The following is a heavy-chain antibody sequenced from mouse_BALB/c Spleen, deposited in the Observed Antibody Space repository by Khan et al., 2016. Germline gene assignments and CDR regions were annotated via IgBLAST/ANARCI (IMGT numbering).Heavy chain of an antibody. D-gene: IGHD2-14*01. CDR3: ARNGNRYERTWFAY. CDR2: ISYSGST. V-gene: IGHV3-2*02. CDR1: GYSITSDYA. Sequence: EVQLQESGPGLVKPSQSLSLTCTVTGYSITSDYAWNWIRQFPGNTLEWMGYISYSGSTSYNPSLKSRISITRDTSTTQFFLQLNSVTTEDTATYDGARNGNRYERTWFAYWGQGTLVTVSA. J-gene: IGHJ3*01.